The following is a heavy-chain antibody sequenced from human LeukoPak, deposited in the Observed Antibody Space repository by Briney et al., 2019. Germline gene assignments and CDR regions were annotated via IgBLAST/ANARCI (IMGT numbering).Heavy chain of an antibody. J-gene: IGHJ4*02. V-gene: IGHV4-59*01. CDR1: GGSISSYY. D-gene: IGHD3-3*01. Sequence: SETLSLTCTVSGGSISSYYWSWIRQPPGKGLEWIGYIYYSGSTNYNPSLKSRVTISVDTSKNQFSLKLSSVTAADTAMYYCAGADYDFWSGYSRGCLDYWGQGTLVTVSS. CDR3: AGADYDFWSGYSRGCLDY. CDR2: IYYSGST.